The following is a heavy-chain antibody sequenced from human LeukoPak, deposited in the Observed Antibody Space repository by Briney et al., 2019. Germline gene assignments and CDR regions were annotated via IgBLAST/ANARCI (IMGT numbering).Heavy chain of an antibody. J-gene: IGHJ4*02. CDR3: ARIAAAGTVNY. D-gene: IGHD6-13*01. Sequence: SETLSLTWTVSGGSISSSSYYWGWIRQPPGKGLEWIGSIYYSGSTYYNPSLKSRVTISVDTSKNQFSLKLSSVTAADTAVYYCARIAAAGTVNYWGQGTLVTVSS. V-gene: IGHV4-39*01. CDR2: IYYSGST. CDR1: GGSISSSSYY.